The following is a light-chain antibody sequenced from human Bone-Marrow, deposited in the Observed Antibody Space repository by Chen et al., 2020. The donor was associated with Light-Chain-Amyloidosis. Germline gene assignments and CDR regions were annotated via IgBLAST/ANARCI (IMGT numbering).Light chain of an antibody. CDR1: NIGSTI. V-gene: IGLV3-21*02. CDR2: DDR. Sequence: SYVLTQPSSVSVAPGQTATIACGGNNIGSTIVHWYQQTPGQAPLLVVYDDRDRPSGIPERLSGSNSGNTATLTISRVEAGDEADYYCQVWDRSSDRPVFGGGTKLTVL. J-gene: IGLJ3*02. CDR3: QVWDRSSDRPV.